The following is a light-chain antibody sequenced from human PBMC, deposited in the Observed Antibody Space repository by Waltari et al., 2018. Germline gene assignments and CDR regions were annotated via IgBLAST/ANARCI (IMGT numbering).Light chain of an antibody. CDR2: STH. Sequence: SVLTQPPSASGTLGQRVTISCSGSSSNIGSNVVSWYQQVPGTAPRLIIHSTHQRPSGVPDRFSGSKSGTSASLAISGLQAADEADYYCSAWDDSLNGPVVFGGGTKVTVL. J-gene: IGLJ2*01. CDR1: SSNIGSNV. V-gene: IGLV1-44*01. CDR3: SAWDDSLNGPVV.